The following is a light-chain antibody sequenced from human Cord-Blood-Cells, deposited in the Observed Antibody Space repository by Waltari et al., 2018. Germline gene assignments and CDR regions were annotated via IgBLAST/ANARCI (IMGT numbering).Light chain of an antibody. J-gene: IGLJ2*01. CDR1: SSDAGGYNT. Sequence: QSALTQPASVSGSPGQASTIPCTGTSSDAGGYNTVSWYQQHTGKAPKLMLYDVSNRPSGVSNRFPGSKSGNTASLTISGLQAEDEADYYCSSYTSSSTLVFGGGTKLTVL. CDR3: SSYTSSSTLV. V-gene: IGLV2-14*01. CDR2: DVS.